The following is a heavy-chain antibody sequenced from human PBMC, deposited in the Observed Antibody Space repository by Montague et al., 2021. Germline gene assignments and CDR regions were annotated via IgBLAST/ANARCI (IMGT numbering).Heavy chain of an antibody. CDR3: AREVAPGSGSNSVDY. CDR2: IWYDGSNK. CDR1: DLTFSTYA. J-gene: IGHJ4*02. V-gene: IGHV3-33*01. Sequence: SLRLSCAASDLTFSTYAMHWVRQAPGKGLEWVAVIWYDGSNKFYADSVKGRFTISRDNSKNTLYLQMNNLRAEDTAMYYCAREVAPGSGSNSVDYWGQGTLVTVSS. D-gene: IGHD3-10*01.